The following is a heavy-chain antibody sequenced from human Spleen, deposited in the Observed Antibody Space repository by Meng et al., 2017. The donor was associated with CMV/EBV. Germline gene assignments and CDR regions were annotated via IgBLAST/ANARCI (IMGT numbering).Heavy chain of an antibody. D-gene: IGHD3-10*01. J-gene: IGHJ4*02. CDR2: ISRDGETT. CDR1: GFDFSNDD. V-gene: IGHV3-48*03. CDR3: AKVTVYYASGSYLDY. Sequence: GESLKISCAAAGFDFSNDDMEWVRQAPGKGLQWISFISRDGETTFYADSVKGRFTISRDNSKTTLYLQMNHLRAEDTAIYYCAKVTVYYASGSYLDYWDQGTLVTVSS.